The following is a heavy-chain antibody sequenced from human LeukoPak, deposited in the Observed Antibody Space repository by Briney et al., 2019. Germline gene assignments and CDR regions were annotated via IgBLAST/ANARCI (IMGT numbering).Heavy chain of an antibody. Sequence: GGSLRLSCAASGFTFSSYGMHWVRQAPGKGLEWVAFIRYDGSNEYYADSVKGRFTISRDNSKNTLYLQMNSLRPEDTAVYYCARGSVFGVVTDTFDYWGQGTLVTVSS. J-gene: IGHJ4*02. CDR1: GFTFSSYG. V-gene: IGHV3-30*02. D-gene: IGHD3-3*01. CDR2: IRYDGSNE. CDR3: ARGSVFGVVTDTFDY.